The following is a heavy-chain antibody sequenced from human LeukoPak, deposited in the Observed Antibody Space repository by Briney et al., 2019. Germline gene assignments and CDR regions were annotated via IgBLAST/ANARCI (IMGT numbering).Heavy chain of an antibody. J-gene: IGHJ4*02. V-gene: IGHV1-69*01. CDR3: ARDRDIAAAGYYFDY. CDR1: GGTFSSYA. CDR2: IIPIFGTA. Sequence: SVKVSCKASGGTFSSYAISWVRQAPGQGLEWMGGIIPIFGTANYAQKFQGRVTITADESTSTAYMELSSLRSEDTAVYYCARDRDIAAAGYYFDYWGQGTLVTVSS. D-gene: IGHD6-13*01.